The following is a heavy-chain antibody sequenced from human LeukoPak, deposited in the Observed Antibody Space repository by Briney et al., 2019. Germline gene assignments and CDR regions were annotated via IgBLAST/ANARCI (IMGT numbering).Heavy chain of an antibody. D-gene: IGHD3-16*02. Sequence: KPSETLPLTCAVYGGSFSGYYWSWIRQPPGKGLEWIGEINHSGSTNYNPSLKSRVTISVDTSKNQFSLKLSSVTAADTAVYYCARDKGHDYVWGSYRYTSHFDYWGQGTLVTVSS. V-gene: IGHV4-34*01. J-gene: IGHJ4*02. CDR3: ARDKGHDYVWGSYRYTSHFDY. CDR2: INHSGST. CDR1: GGSFSGYY.